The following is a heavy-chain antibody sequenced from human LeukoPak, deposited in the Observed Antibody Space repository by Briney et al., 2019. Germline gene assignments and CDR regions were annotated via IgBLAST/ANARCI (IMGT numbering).Heavy chain of an antibody. V-gene: IGHV5-51*01. J-gene: IGHJ5*02. CDR1: GYSFTSYW. D-gene: IGHD2-21*01. CDR2: IYPGDSET. CDR3: AREYYGGVDL. Sequence: GESLKISCKGSGYSFTSYWIGWVRQMPGKGLEWMGIIYPGDSETRYSPSFQGHVTITVDKSIRTAYLQWSSLKTSDTAMYYCAREYYGGVDLWGQGTLVSVSS.